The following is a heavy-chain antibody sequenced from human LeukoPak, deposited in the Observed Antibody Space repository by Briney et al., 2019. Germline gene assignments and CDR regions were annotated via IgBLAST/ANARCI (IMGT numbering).Heavy chain of an antibody. J-gene: IGHJ4*02. D-gene: IGHD3-10*01. Sequence: PGGSLRLSCAASGFTFSSYAMSWVRQAPGKGLEWVSAISGSGGSTYYADSVKGRFTISRDNSKNTLYLQMNSLRAEDTAVYYCARASTYYYGSGSFDYWGQGTLVTVSS. CDR3: ARASTYYYGSGSFDY. CDR1: GFTFSSYA. V-gene: IGHV3-23*01. CDR2: ISGSGGST.